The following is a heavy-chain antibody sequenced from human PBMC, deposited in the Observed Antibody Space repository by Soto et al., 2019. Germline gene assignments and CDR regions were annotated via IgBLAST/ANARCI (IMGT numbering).Heavy chain of an antibody. J-gene: IGHJ4*02. D-gene: IGHD6-6*01. Sequence: QVQLQESGPGLVKPSETLSLTCTVSGGSISGYYWSWIRQAPGKGLEWIGYISYSGSPNYNPSLKSRVTISVDTSQNQFSLKLTSVTAADTAVYYCARSWRSSSKTVFDYWCQGTLVTVSS. V-gene: IGHV4-59*01. CDR1: GGSISGYY. CDR2: ISYSGSP. CDR3: ARSWRSSSKTVFDY.